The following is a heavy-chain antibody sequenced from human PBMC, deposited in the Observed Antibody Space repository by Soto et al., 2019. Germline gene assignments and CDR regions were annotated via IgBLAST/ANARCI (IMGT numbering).Heavy chain of an antibody. D-gene: IGHD3-10*01. CDR2: IYYSGST. CDR1: GGSISSGGYY. Sequence: TLSLTCTVSGGSISSGGYYWSWIRQHPGKGLEWIGYIYYSGSTYYNPSLKSRVTISVDTSKNQFSLKLSSVTAADTAVYYCARDYRITMVRGALNTFDIWGQGTMVTVS. V-gene: IGHV4-31*03. J-gene: IGHJ3*02. CDR3: ARDYRITMVRGALNTFDI.